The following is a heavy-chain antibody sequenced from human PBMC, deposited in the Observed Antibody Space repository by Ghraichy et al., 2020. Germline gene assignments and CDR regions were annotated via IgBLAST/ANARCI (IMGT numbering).Heavy chain of an antibody. D-gene: IGHD3-22*01. J-gene: IGHJ4*02. Sequence: ASVNVSCKASGYTFTSYDINWVRQATGQGLEWMGWMNPNSGNTGYAQKFQGRVTMTRNTSISTAYMELSSLRSEDTAVYYCARALSKFRSSGQTMVGYWGQGTLVTVSS. CDR2: MNPNSGNT. V-gene: IGHV1-8*01. CDR3: ARALSKFRSSGQTMVGY. CDR1: GYTFTSYD.